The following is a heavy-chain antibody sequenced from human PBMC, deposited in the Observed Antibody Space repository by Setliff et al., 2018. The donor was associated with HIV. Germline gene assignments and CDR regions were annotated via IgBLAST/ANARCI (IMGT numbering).Heavy chain of an antibody. CDR2: ITSTGINI. V-gene: IGHV3-48*01. J-gene: IGHJ3*02. D-gene: IGHD3-10*01. Sequence: GVLRLSCAASGFTFSNYNMNWVRQAPGKGLEWISFITSTGINIYYTDSVKGRLTVSRDNARKSLYLQMDSLRVEDTAVYYCLRESSAAFDIWGQGTMVTVSS. CDR3: LRESSAAFDI. CDR1: GFTFSNYN.